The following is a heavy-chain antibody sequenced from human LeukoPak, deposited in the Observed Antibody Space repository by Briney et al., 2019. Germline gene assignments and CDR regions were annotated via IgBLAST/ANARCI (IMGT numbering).Heavy chain of an antibody. V-gene: IGHV1-18*01. Sequence: GASVKVSCKTSGYTFTSYDISWVRQGPGQGPEWLGWSNTNNGNTHYAQSLQDRVTLTTDTSTSTAYMELTSPKTDDTAISYWARGVSGVTPPWGQGTLVIVSS. CDR2: SNTNNGNT. CDR1: GYTFTSYD. CDR3: ARGVSGVTPP. J-gene: IGHJ5*02. D-gene: IGHD4-23*01.